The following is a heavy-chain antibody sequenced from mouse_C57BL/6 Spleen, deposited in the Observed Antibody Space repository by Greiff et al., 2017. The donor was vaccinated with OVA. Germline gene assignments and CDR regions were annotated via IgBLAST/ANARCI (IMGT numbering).Heavy chain of an antibody. CDR1: GYAFSSYW. CDR2: IYPGDGDT. Sequence: QVQLQQSGAELVKPGASVKISCKASGYAFSSYWMNWVKQRPGKGLEWIGQIYPGDGDTNYNGKFKGKATLTADKSSSTAYMQLSSLTSEDSAVYFCAIGPYYGSSYNFDYWGQGTTLTVSS. D-gene: IGHD1-1*01. J-gene: IGHJ2*01. CDR3: AIGPYYGSSYNFDY. V-gene: IGHV1-80*01.